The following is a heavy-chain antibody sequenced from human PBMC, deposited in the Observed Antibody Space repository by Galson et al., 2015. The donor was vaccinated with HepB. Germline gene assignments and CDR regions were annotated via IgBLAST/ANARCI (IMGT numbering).Heavy chain of an antibody. CDR3: ARDLRPPPVNCGMDV. CDR2: ISSSSGTI. J-gene: IGHJ6*02. CDR1: GFTFSSYS. Sequence: SLRLSCAASGFTFSSYSMNWVRQAPGKGLEWVSYISSSSGTIYYADSVKGRFTISRDNAKNSLYLQMNSLRNEDTAVYYCARDLRPPPVNCGMDVWGQGTTVTVSS. V-gene: IGHV3-48*02.